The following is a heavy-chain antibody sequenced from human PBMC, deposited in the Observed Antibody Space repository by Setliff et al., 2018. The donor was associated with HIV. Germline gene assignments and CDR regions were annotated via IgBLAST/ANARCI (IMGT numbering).Heavy chain of an antibody. CDR3: VRDYMWAFDY. V-gene: IGHV3-30*02. D-gene: IGHD1-26*01. J-gene: IGHJ4*02. CDR1: GFTFSSYA. CDR2: RRSDGSNK. Sequence: GGSLRLSCAASGFTFSSYAITWVRQAPGKGLEWVASRRSDGSNKYYADSVRGRFTISRDNTKNSLYLQMNNLRAEDTAVYDCVRDYMWAFDYWGQGTLVTVSS.